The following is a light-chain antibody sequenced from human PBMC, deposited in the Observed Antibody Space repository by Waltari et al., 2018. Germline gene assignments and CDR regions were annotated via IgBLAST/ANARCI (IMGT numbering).Light chain of an antibody. CDR3: SSYTSSSTLPYV. Sequence: QSALTQPASVSGSPGQSLTISCTGTRSDVGGYNYVSCYQQHPGKAPKLMIYDVSNRPSGVSNRFSGSKSGNTASLTISGLQAEDEADYYCSSYTSSSTLPYVFGTGTKVTVL. J-gene: IGLJ1*01. CDR2: DVS. V-gene: IGLV2-14*03. CDR1: RSDVGGYNY.